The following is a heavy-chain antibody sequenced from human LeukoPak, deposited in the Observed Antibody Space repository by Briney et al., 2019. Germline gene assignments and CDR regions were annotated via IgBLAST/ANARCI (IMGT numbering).Heavy chain of an antibody. CDR3: ARDGGHPHGDYSRAS. CDR2: IFDTGFGT. CDR1: GFTFSSFA. Sequence: TGGSLRLSCVASGFTFSSFAMTWVRQAPGKGLEWVSTIFDTGFGTFYAKSVEGRFTISRDNSKNTVSLQMTSLRVDDTAVYFCARDGGHPHGDYSRASWGQGTLVTVSS. J-gene: IGHJ4*02. V-gene: IGHV3-23*01. D-gene: IGHD4-17*01.